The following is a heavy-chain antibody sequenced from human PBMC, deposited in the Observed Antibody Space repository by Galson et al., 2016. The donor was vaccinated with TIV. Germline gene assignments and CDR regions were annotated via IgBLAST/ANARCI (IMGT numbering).Heavy chain of an antibody. CDR2: IKSKTNGGTR. D-gene: IGHD3-3*01. CDR1: GFTFTNAW. V-gene: IGHV3-15*01. CDR3: TTRIAISGVIIRDY. J-gene: IGHJ4*02. Sequence: SLRLSCAASGFTFTNAWMTWVRQAPGKGLEWVGRIKSKTNGGTRDYSAPVKGRFTISKDDSKNTWYLQINSLKTDDTAVYYCTTRIAISGVIIRDYWGQGTLVTVSS.